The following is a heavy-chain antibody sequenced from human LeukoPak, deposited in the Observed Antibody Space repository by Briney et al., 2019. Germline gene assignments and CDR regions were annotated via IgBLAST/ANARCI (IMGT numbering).Heavy chain of an antibody. D-gene: IGHD2-21*01. CDR2: ISYDGSDK. CDR3: AKELHSKDAFDI. Sequence: GRSLRLSCVVSGVTFSTYGMRWVRQAPGKGVEWVAIISYDGSDKYYADSVKGRFTISRDNSKNTLYLQMNSLRVEDTAVYYCAKELHSKDAFDIWGQGTMVTVSS. J-gene: IGHJ3*02. CDR1: GVTFSTYG. V-gene: IGHV3-30*18.